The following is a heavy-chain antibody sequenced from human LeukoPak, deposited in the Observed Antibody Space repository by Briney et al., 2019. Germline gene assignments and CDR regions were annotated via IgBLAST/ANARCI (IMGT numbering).Heavy chain of an antibody. CDR2: ISAYNGNT. J-gene: IGHJ4*02. D-gene: IGHD1-26*01. CDR1: GYTFTSYG. CDR3: ARDGRNSGSYSGAFDY. Sequence: GASVKVSCKASGYTFTSYGITWVRQAPGQGLEWMGWISAYNGNTNYAQKLQGRVTLTTDTSTSTASMELRSLRSDDTVVYYCARDGRNSGSYSGAFDYWGQGTLVTVSS. V-gene: IGHV1-18*01.